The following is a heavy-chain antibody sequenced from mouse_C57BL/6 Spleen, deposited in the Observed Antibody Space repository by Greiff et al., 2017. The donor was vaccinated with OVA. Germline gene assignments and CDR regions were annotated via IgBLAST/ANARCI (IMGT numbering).Heavy chain of an antibody. Sequence: VQLMASWGGLVKPGGSLKLSCAASGFTFSSYAMSCVRQTPVTRPEWVATISDGGSYTYYPDNVKGRFTISRDNAKNNLYLQMSHLKSEETAMYYCAREDYGSSYVGYAMDYWGQGTSVTVSS. V-gene: IGHV5-4*01. D-gene: IGHD1-1*01. CDR2: ISDGGSYT. CDR1: GFTFSSYA. J-gene: IGHJ4*01. CDR3: AREDYGSSYVGYAMDY.